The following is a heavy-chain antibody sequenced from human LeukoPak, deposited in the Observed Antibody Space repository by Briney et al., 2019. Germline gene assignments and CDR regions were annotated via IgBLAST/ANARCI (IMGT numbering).Heavy chain of an antibody. Sequence: PSETLSLTCAVYGGSFSGDYWSWIRQPPGKGLEWIGYIYYSGSTNYNPSLKSRVTISVDTSKNQFSLKLSSVTAADTAVYYCALLRFLEWNDAFDIWGQGTMVTVSS. CDR1: GGSFSGDY. J-gene: IGHJ3*02. V-gene: IGHV4-59*08. CDR2: IYYSGST. CDR3: ALLRFLEWNDAFDI. D-gene: IGHD3-3*01.